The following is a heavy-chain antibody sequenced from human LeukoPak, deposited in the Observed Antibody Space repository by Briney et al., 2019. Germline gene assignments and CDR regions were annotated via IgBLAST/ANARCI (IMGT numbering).Heavy chain of an antibody. CDR1: GGSISSGSYY. J-gene: IGHJ4*02. CDR2: IYTSGST. V-gene: IGHV4-61*02. CDR3: AGQTTVVTTTLFDY. D-gene: IGHD4-23*01. Sequence: SQTLSLTCTVSGGSISSGSYYWSWIRQPAGKGLEWIGRIYTSGSTNYNPSLKSRVTISVDTSKNQFSLKLSSVTAADTAEYYCAGQTTVVTTTLFDYWGQGTLVTVSS.